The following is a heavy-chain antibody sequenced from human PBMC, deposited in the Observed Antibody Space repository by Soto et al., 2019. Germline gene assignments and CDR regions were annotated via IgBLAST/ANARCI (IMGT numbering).Heavy chain of an antibody. D-gene: IGHD6-19*01. CDR2: ISGSGGST. CDR3: ARLSSGWYGEGWFDP. V-gene: IGHV3-23*01. Sequence: GGSLRLSCAASGFTFSSYAMSWVRQAPGKGLEWVSAISGSGGSTYYADSVKGRFTISRDNSKNTLYLQMNSLRAEDTAVYYCARLSSGWYGEGWFDPWGQGTLVTVSS. CDR1: GFTFSSYA. J-gene: IGHJ5*02.